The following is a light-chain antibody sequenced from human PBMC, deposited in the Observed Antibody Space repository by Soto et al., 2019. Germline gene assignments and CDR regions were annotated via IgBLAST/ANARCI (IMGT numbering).Light chain of an antibody. CDR2: AIS. CDR1: QGIRND. CDR3: LQNDNYPRT. V-gene: IGKV1-6*01. Sequence: AIQMTPSPSSLSASVGDRVTITCRASQGIRNDLGWYQQKPGKAPKLLIYAISSLQSGVPSRFSGSGSGTDFTLTISSLQPEDSATYYGLQNDNYPRTFGQGTKGEIK. J-gene: IGKJ1*01.